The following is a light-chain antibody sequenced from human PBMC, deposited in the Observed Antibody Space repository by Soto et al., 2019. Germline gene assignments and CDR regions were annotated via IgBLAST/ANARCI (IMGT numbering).Light chain of an antibody. V-gene: IGLV2-8*01. CDR3: SSYAGSNNSV. Sequence: SAGTQPPSASGSTGQSVTISCTGTSSDVGGYNYVSWYQQHPGKAPKLMIYEVSKRPSGVPDRFSGSKSGNTASLTVSGLQAEDEADYYCSSYAGSNNSVFGTGTKV. CDR1: SSDVGGYNY. J-gene: IGLJ1*01. CDR2: EVS.